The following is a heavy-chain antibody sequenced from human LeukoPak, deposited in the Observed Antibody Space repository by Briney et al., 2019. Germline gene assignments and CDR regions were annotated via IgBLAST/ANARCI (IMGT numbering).Heavy chain of an antibody. CDR1: GFTFSSYW. J-gene: IGHJ4*02. CDR3: ARGARWNDYVWGSYHTGDY. CDR2: IKQDGSEK. V-gene: IGHV3-7*01. Sequence: TGGSLRLSCAASGFTFSSYWMSWVRQAPGKGLEWVANIKQDGSEKYYLDSVKGRFTISRDNAKNSLYLQMNSLRAEDTAVYYCARGARWNDYVWGSYHTGDYWGQGTLVTVSS. D-gene: IGHD3-16*02.